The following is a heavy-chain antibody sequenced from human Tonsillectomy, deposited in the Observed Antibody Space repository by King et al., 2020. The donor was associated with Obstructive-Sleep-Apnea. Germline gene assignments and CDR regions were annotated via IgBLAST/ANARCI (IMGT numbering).Heavy chain of an antibody. V-gene: IGHV4-4*02. Sequence: QLQESGPGLVKPSGTLSLTCAVSGGSISSSHWWSWVRQHPGKGLEWIGNIYYSGSTNYNPSLKSRVTISVDTSKNQFSLNLSSVTAADTAVYYCARAPMVRGIIRWFDPWVQGTLVTVSS. J-gene: IGHJ5*02. CDR2: IYYSGST. CDR1: GGSISSSHW. D-gene: IGHD3-10*01. CDR3: ARAPMVRGIIRWFDP.